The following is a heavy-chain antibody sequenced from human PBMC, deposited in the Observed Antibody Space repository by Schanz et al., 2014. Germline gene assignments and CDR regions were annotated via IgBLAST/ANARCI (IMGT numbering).Heavy chain of an antibody. Sequence: QVQLVQSGAEVKKPGSSVKVSCTASGGTFSSNTISWVRQAPGQGLEWMGWISAYNGNTNYAKKLQGRVTMTTDTSTSTAYMELRSLRSDDTAVYFCARERGRGYCSRTSCSKDYGMDVWGQGTTVTVSS. CDR1: GGTFSSNT. CDR3: ARERGRGYCSRTSCSKDYGMDV. J-gene: IGHJ6*02. CDR2: ISAYNGNT. D-gene: IGHD2-2*01. V-gene: IGHV1-18*01.